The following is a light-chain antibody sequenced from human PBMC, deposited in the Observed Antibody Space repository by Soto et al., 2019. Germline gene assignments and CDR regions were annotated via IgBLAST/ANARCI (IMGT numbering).Light chain of an antibody. J-gene: IGKJ4*02. CDR1: QSISSW. V-gene: IGKV1-5*03. CDR3: QQYNRYPLA. Sequence: DIQMTQSPSTLSASVGDRVTIACRASQSISSWLAWYQQKPGKAPKLMIYKASTLESGVTSRFSGSGSGTEFTLTISSLQPDDFATYYRQQYNRYPLAFGGGTKVAIK. CDR2: KAS.